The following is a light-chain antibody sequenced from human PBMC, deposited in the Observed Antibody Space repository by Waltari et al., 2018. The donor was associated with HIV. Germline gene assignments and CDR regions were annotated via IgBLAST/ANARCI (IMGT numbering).Light chain of an antibody. CDR2: GAS. J-gene: IGKJ1*01. CDR1: QGISTK. V-gene: IGKV3D-15*01. CDR3: QQYNNWPRT. Sequence: VMTQSPATVSVSPGERATLSCRASQGISTKLVWYQRKPGQALRLLSYGASTRATGSPARFSGSGSGTDFTLTISCLQSEDSAIYYCQQYNNWPRTFGQGTKVEIK.